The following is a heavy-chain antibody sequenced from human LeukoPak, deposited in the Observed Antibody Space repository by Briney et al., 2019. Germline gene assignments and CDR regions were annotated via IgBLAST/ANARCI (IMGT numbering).Heavy chain of an antibody. CDR2: IYSGGST. CDR3: ATGTHPGN. CDR1: GFTYSNNY. V-gene: IGHV3-66*01. J-gene: IGHJ4*02. Sequence: GGSLRLSCAASGFTYSNNYMSLVRQASGKGLEWIAVIYSGGSTFHADSVKGRFIISRDNSKNTLYLQMNSLRVEDTAVYYCATGTHPGNWGQGTLVTVSS. D-gene: IGHD1-26*01.